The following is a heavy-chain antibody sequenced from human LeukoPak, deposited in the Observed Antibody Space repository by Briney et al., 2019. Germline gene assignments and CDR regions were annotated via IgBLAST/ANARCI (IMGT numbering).Heavy chain of an antibody. D-gene: IGHD6-19*01. J-gene: IGHJ4*02. CDR2: IWYDGSNK. CDR1: GFTFSSYG. Sequence: GGSLRLSCAASGFTFSSYGMHWVRQAPGKGLEWVAVIWYDGSNKYYADSVKGRFTISRDNSKNTLYMQMNSLRAEDTAVYYCARERYSSGWYLDYWGQGTLVTVSS. CDR3: ARERYSSGWYLDY. V-gene: IGHV3-33*01.